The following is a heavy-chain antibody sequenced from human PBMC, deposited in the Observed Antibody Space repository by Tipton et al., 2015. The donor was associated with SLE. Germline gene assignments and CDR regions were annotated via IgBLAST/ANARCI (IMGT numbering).Heavy chain of an antibody. CDR3: ARDEYRYDTTGYHLLGHFDF. CDR2: IYRSGNT. CDR1: GYSISSGYY. J-gene: IGHJ4*02. Sequence: TLSLTCTVSGYSISSGYYWGWIRQPPGKGLEWIGSIYRSGNTFYNPSLKSRVTISVDTSKNQFSLNLSSVTAADTAAYYCARDEYRYDTTGYHLLGHFDFWGQGTLVTVSS. D-gene: IGHD3-22*01. V-gene: IGHV4-38-2*02.